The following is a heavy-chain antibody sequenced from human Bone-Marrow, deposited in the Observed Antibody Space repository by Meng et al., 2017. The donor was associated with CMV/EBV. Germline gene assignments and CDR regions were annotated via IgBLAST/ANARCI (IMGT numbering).Heavy chain of an antibody. V-gene: IGHV3-23*01. Sequence: GESLKISCAASGFTFSSYSMSWVRQAPGKGLEWVSAISESGSSIYYAGSVKGRFTISRDNSKNSLHLQMNSLRAEDTAIYYCAKDPPRVVTAGVDYWGQGTLVTVSS. CDR2: ISESGSSI. D-gene: IGHD2-2*01. J-gene: IGHJ4*02. CDR3: AKDPPRVVTAGVDY. CDR1: GFTFSSYS.